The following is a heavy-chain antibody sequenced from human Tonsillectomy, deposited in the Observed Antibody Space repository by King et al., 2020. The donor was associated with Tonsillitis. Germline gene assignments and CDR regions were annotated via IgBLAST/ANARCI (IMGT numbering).Heavy chain of an antibody. J-gene: IGHJ1*01. CDR1: GYSFSDHW. V-gene: IGHV5-51*01. D-gene: IGHD6-13*01. CDR3: ARAAPGTDEFFHH. CDR2: IFPEDSDT. Sequence: VQLVESGAEVKKPGESLKISCKGSGYSFSDHWIAWVRQMPGKGLEWMGIIFPEDSDTRYRPSLQGQVTISVETSISTAYLQWSSLKTSDTAIYYCARAAPGTDEFFHHWGQGTQVTVSS.